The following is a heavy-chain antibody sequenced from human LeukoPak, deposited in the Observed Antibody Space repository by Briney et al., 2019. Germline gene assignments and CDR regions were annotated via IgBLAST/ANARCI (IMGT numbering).Heavy chain of an antibody. CDR1: GGTFSSYA. D-gene: IGHD3-3*01. Sequence: GASVKVSCKASGGTFSSYAISWVRQAPGQGLEWMGWISAYNGNTNYAQKLQGRVTMTTDTSASTAYMELRSLRSDDTAVYYCARDSITIFGVVIRRRSSDYWGQGTLVTVSS. J-gene: IGHJ4*02. CDR2: ISAYNGNT. CDR3: ARDSITIFGVVIRRRSSDY. V-gene: IGHV1-18*01.